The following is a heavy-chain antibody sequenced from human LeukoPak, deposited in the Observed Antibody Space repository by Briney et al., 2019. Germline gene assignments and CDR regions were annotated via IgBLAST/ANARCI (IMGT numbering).Heavy chain of an antibody. Sequence: GESLKISCKGSGYSFASYWIGWVRQMPGKGLEWMGIIYPGDSDTRYSPSFQGQVTISADKSISTAYLQWSSLKASDTAMYYCARQEALHYYYMDVWGKGTTVTVSS. CDR3: ARQEALHYYYMDV. J-gene: IGHJ6*03. V-gene: IGHV5-51*01. CDR1: GYSFASYW. CDR2: IYPGDSDT.